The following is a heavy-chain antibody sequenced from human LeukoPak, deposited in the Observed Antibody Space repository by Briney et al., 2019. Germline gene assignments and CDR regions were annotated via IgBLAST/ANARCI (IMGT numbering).Heavy chain of an antibody. CDR3: ARDLEIGSYVRHDAFDI. V-gene: IGHV1-3*01. CDR2: INAGNGNT. CDR1: GYTFTSYA. D-gene: IGHD3-10*02. J-gene: IGHJ3*02. Sequence: GASVKVSCKASGYTFTSYAMHWVRQAPGQRLEWMGWINAGNGNTKYSQKFQGRVTITRDTSASTAYMELSSLRSEDTAVYYCARDLEIGSYVRHDAFDIWGQGTMVTVPS.